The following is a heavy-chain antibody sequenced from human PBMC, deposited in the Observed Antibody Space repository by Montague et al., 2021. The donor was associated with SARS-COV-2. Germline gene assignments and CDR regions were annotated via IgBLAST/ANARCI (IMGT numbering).Heavy chain of an antibody. CDR1: GGSFSGYY. CDR2: INHSGST. CDR3: ARGRGTALFRRIYFGMDV. V-gene: IGHV4-34*01. Sequence: ETLSLTCAVYGGSFSGYYWSWIRQPPGKGLEWIGEINHSGSTNYNPSLKSRVTISVDTSKNQFSLKLSSVTAADTAVYYCARGRGTALFRRIYFGMDVWGQGTTVTVSS. J-gene: IGHJ6*02. D-gene: IGHD1-1*01.